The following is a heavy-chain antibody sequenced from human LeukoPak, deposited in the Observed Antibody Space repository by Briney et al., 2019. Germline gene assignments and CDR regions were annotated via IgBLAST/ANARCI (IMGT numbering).Heavy chain of an antibody. J-gene: IGHJ6*03. D-gene: IGHD6-13*01. CDR3: ARGIAAAGHYYYMDV. V-gene: IGHV3-66*01. Sequence: PGGPLRLSCAASEFSVGSNYMTWVRQAPGKGLEWVSLIYSGGSTYYADSVKGRFTISRGNAKNSLYLQMNSLRAEDTAVYYCARGIAAAGHYYYMDVWGKGTTVTVSS. CDR2: IYSGGST. CDR1: EFSVGSNY.